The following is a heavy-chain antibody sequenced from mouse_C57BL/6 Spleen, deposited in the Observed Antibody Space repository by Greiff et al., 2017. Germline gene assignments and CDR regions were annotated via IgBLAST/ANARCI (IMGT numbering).Heavy chain of an antibody. J-gene: IGHJ4*01. V-gene: IGHV5-9-1*02. CDR2: ISSGGDYI. CDR3: TRDTQAEAKDY. D-gene: IGHD3-2*02. CDR1: GFTFSSYA. Sequence: EVKGVESGEGLVKPGGSLKLSCAASGFTFSSYAMSWVRQTPEKRLEWVAYISSGGDYIYYADTVKGRFTISRDNARNTLYMQMSSLKSEYTAMYYCTRDTQAEAKDYWGQGTSATVSS.